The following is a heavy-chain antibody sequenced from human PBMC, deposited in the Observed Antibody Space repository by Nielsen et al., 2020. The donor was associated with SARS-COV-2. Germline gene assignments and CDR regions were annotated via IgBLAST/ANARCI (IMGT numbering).Heavy chain of an antibody. CDR3: ARNEAAPGMANSWYDH. V-gene: IGHV3-23*01. J-gene: IGHJ5*02. D-gene: IGHD6-13*01. Sequence: GSLRLSCAASGFNFNNYAMTWVRQAPGKGLEWVSTFGVPRPNTYYADSVKGRFTISRDNSKNTLYLQMDSLRADDTAVYYCARNEAAPGMANSWYDHWGQGTPVTVSS. CDR2: FGVPRPNT. CDR1: GFNFNNYA.